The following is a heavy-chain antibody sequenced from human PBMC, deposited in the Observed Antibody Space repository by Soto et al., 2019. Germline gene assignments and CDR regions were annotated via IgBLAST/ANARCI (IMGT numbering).Heavy chain of an antibody. J-gene: IGHJ4*02. Sequence: GGSLSLSCAASGFPFSDYYMSWIRQAPWKGLEWVSYISSSSAYTNYADSVKGRFTISRDNAKNSLYLQMNTLRAEDTAVYYCARKNGSSLETSFDYWGQGTLVTVS. D-gene: IGHD6-6*01. V-gene: IGHV3-11*06. CDR2: ISSSSAYT. CDR1: GFPFSDYY. CDR3: ARKNGSSLETSFDY.